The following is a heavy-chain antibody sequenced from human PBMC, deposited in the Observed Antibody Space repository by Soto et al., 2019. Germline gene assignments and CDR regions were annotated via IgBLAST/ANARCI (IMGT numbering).Heavy chain of an antibody. CDR3: ARVPGGSSTYSSDY. J-gene: IGHJ4*02. Sequence: GGSLRLSCAASGFTFSDHYMDWFRQAPGKGLEWVGRTRNKAKSYTTEYAASVKGRFTISRDDSKNSLYLQMNSLKTEDTAVYYCARVPGGSSTYSSDYCGQGTLVTVSS. CDR1: GFTFSDHY. CDR2: TRNKAKSYTT. D-gene: IGHD2-2*01. V-gene: IGHV3-72*01.